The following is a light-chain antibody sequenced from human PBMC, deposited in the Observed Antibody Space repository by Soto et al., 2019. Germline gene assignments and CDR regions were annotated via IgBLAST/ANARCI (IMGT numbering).Light chain of an antibody. J-gene: IGKJ4*01. CDR1: QSVSSN. CDR3: QQYNNWPPLT. Sequence: IVMTQSPATLSVSPGERATLFCRASQSVSSNLAWYQQRPGQAPRLLIFGAYTRATGIPVRFSGSGSGTEFTLTISSLQSEDSAVYFCQQYNNWPPLTFGGGTKVEIK. V-gene: IGKV3D-15*01. CDR2: GAY.